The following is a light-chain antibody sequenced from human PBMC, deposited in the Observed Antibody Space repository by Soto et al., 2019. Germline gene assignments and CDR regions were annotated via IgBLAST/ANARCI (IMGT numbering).Light chain of an antibody. Sequence: EIVLTQSPATLSLSPGERATLSCRASQSVSNYLAWYQQKPGQSPRLLIYDASNRASGIPARFSGSGSGTDYTLTISSLEPEDFAVYYCQQRSNWITFGQGTRLEIK. CDR1: QSVSNY. J-gene: IGKJ5*01. V-gene: IGKV3-11*01. CDR3: QQRSNWIT. CDR2: DAS.